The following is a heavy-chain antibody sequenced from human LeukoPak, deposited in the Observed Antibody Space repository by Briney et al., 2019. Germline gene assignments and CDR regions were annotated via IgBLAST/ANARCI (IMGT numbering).Heavy chain of an antibody. CDR2: IYYSGST. J-gene: IGHJ4*02. D-gene: IGHD2-21*02. V-gene: IGHV4-59*01. Sequence: PSETLSLTCTVSGGSISPYYWSWIRQPPGKGLEWIGYIYYSGSTSYNPSLESRVTISADTSKNQFSLRLTSVTAADTAVYYCAKVPARRVVTTPTYFDYWGQGTLVTVSS. CDR3: AKVPARRVVTTPTYFDY. CDR1: GGSISPYY.